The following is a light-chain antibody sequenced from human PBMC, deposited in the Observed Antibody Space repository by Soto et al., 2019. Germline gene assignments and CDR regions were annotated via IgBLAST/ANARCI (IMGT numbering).Light chain of an antibody. Sequence: QSVLTQPASVSGSPGQSITISCTGTSSDVGGYNYVSWYQQHPGKAPKLMIYDVSNRPSGVSDRFSGSKSGNTASLTISGVQAEDEADYYCSSYTSSSPLVVFGGGTKLTVL. V-gene: IGLV2-14*01. J-gene: IGLJ2*01. CDR1: SSDVGGYNY. CDR2: DVS. CDR3: SSYTSSSPLVV.